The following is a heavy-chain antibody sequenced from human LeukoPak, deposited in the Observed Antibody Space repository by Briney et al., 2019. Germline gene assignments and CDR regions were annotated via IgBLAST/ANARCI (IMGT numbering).Heavy chain of an antibody. CDR2: VNNDGSAT. CDR3: TSFFETN. D-gene: IGHD2/OR15-2a*01. CDR1: GFTFSSYS. Sequence: GGSLRLSCAASGFTFSSYSMNWVRQAPGKGLVWVSHVNNDGSATSYADSVKGRFTISRDSAKNTVYLHMNSLRVEDTAVYYCTSFFETNWGQGTLVTVFS. J-gene: IGHJ4*02. V-gene: IGHV3-74*01.